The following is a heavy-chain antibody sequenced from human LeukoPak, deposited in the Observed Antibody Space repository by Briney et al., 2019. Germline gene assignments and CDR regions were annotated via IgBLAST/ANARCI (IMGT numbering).Heavy chain of an antibody. Sequence: GASVKVSCKASGYTFTSYDINWVRQATGQGLEWMGWMNPNSGNTGYAQKFQGRVTMTRNTSISTAYMELSSLRSEDTAVYYCARDRGPHPSTGLMVNFDYYYGMDVWGQGTTVTVSS. J-gene: IGHJ6*02. D-gene: IGHD2-8*01. V-gene: IGHV1-8*01. CDR1: GYTFTSYD. CDR2: MNPNSGNT. CDR3: ARDRGPHPSTGLMVNFDYYYGMDV.